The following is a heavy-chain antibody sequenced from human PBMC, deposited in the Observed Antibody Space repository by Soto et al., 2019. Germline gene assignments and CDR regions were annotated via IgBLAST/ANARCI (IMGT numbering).Heavy chain of an antibody. CDR1: GYTFTGYY. CDR3: ARDLIGVAGTSDY. J-gene: IGHJ4*02. D-gene: IGHD6-19*01. CDR2: INPNSGGT. V-gene: IGHV1-2*02. Sequence: SGKVSFKDSGYTFTGYYMHWVRQAPGQGLEWMGWINPNSGGTNYAQKFQGRVTMTRDTSISTAYMELSRLRSDDTAVYHCARDLIGVAGTSDYWGKGTLVTVS.